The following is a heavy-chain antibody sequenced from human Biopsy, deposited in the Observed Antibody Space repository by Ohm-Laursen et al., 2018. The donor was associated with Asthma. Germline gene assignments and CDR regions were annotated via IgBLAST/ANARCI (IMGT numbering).Heavy chain of an antibody. CDR2: ISAYNGNT. J-gene: IGHJ6*02. V-gene: IGHV1-18*04. Sequence: GASVKVSCKASGYTFTSYGISWVRQAPGQGLEWMGWISAYNGNTNYAQKLQDRVTMTTDTSTSTAYMELRSLRSDDTAVYYCAREGIAAAGGNLYYYYGMDVWGQGPTVTVSS. CDR3: AREGIAAAGGNLYYYYGMDV. D-gene: IGHD6-13*01. CDR1: GYTFTSYG.